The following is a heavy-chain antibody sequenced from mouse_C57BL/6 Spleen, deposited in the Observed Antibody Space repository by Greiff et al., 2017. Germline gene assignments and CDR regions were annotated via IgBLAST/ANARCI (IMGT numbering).Heavy chain of an antibody. J-gene: IGHJ3*01. CDR3: ARDGIYYPFAY. V-gene: IGHV5-16*01. CDR2: INYDGSST. D-gene: IGHD2-1*01. CDR1: GFTFSDYY. Sequence: EVHLVESEGGLVQPGSSMKLSCTASGFTFSDYYMAWVRQVPEKGLEWVANINYDGSSTYYLDSLKSRFIISRDNAKNILYLQMSSLKSEDTATYYCARDGIYYPFAYWGQGTLVTVSA.